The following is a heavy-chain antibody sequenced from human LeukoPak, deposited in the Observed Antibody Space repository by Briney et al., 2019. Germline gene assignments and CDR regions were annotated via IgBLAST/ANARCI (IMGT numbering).Heavy chain of an antibody. J-gene: IGHJ6*03. CDR2: INWNGGST. CDR1: GFTFDDYG. Sequence: GGSLRLSCAASGFTFDDYGMSWVRQAPGKGLEWVSGINWNGGSTGYADSVKGRFTISRGNAKNSLYLQMNSLRAEDTALYYCARGRAYYYYYMDVWGKGTTVTVSS. CDR3: ARGRAYYYYYMDV. V-gene: IGHV3-20*04.